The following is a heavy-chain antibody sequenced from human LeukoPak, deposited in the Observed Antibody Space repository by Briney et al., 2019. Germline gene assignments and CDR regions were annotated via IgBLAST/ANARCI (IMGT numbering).Heavy chain of an antibody. CDR3: ARARVITVSFDD. CDR2: IYTSGRT. D-gene: IGHD3-16*02. V-gene: IGHV4-61*02. J-gene: IGHJ4*02. Sequence: SQTLSLTCTVSGGSITFGSYYWTWVRQPAGKGLEWLGRIYTSGRTYYNPSLRSRVTISMDTSMNQFSLRLNSVTAADTAVYYCARARVITVSFDDWGEGTLDTVSS. CDR1: GGSITFGSYY.